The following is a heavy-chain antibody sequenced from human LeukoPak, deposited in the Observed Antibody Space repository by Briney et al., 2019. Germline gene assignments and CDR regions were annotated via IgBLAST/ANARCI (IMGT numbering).Heavy chain of an antibody. D-gene: IGHD3-10*01. CDR2: IYYSGST. J-gene: IGHJ5*02. CDR3: ASLKLLWFGELWSGFDP. CDR1: GGSISSSSHY. Sequence: SETLSLTCTVSGGSISSSSHYWGWIRQPPGKGLEWIGNIYYSGSTYYNPSLKSRVSIFADTSKNQFSLKLSSVTAADTAVYYCASLKLLWFGELWSGFDPWGQGTLVTVSS. V-gene: IGHV4-39*01.